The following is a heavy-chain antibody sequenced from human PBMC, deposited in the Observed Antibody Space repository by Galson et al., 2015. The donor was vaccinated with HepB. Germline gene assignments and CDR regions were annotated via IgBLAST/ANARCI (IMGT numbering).Heavy chain of an antibody. CDR1: GFTFSSYA. CDR3: ARAGSSSFHRGYYYYMDV. CDR2: ISYDGSNK. J-gene: IGHJ6*03. Sequence: SLRLSCAASGFTFSSYAMHWVRQAPGKGLEWVAVISYDGSNKYYADSVKGRFTISRDNSKNTLYLQMNSLRAEDTAVYYCARAGSSSFHRGYYYYMDVWGKGTTVTVSS. V-gene: IGHV3-30-3*01. D-gene: IGHD6-6*01.